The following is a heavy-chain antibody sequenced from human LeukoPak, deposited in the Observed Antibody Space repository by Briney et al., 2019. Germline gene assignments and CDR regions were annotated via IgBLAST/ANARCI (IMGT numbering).Heavy chain of an antibody. J-gene: IGHJ4*02. CDR1: GFSFNNYA. Sequence: PGGSLRLSCAASGFSFNNYAMSWVRQVPGKGLEWVSAITGSGDDTYHADSVKGRFTISRDNSKNTLYLQMNSLRAEDTAVYYCAKALRLGELSFSYWGQGTLVTVSS. CDR3: AKALRLGELSFSY. V-gene: IGHV3-23*01. CDR2: ITGSGDDT. D-gene: IGHD3-16*02.